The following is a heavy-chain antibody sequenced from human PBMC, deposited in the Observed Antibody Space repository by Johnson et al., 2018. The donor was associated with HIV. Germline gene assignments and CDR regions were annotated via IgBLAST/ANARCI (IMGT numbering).Heavy chain of an antibody. D-gene: IGHD6-13*01. CDR2: IYSGGNT. Sequence: VQVVESGGGLVQPGGSLRLSCAASRFTVSSNYMTWVRQAPGKGLEWVSVIYSGGNTYYADSVKGRFTIARDNSKNSLFLQMNSLRVEDTAVYYCARSGGYPNAFDMWGQGTMVSVSS. V-gene: IGHV3-66*01. J-gene: IGHJ3*02. CDR1: RFTVSSNY. CDR3: ARSGGYPNAFDM.